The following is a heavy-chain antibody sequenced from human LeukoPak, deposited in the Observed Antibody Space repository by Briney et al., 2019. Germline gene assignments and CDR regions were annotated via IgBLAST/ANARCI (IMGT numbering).Heavy chain of an antibody. CDR1: GFSISAYA. Sequence: GGSLRLSCAASGFSISAYAMNWVRQAPGKGLEWVSVISVGGGSTTYADSVEGRFTISRDKSKNMLYLQMNSLRAEDTAIYYYAKVFRRGYDLLHYGLDVWGQGTTVTVSS. D-gene: IGHD3/OR15-3a*01. J-gene: IGHJ6*02. CDR3: AKVFRRGYDLLHYGLDV. CDR2: ISVGGGST. V-gene: IGHV3-23*01.